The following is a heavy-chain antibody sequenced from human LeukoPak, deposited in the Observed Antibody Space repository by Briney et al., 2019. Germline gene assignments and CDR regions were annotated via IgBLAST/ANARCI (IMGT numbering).Heavy chain of an antibody. CDR3: ARVYYDSSGYPWFDP. J-gene: IGHJ5*02. CDR2: IYYSGTT. Sequence: SETLSLTCTVSGGSISSSPYYWGWIRQPPGKELEWIGSIYYSGTTHYSPSLESRVTISVDTSKNQFSLKLSSVTAADTAVYYCARVYYDSSGYPWFDPWGQGTLVTVSS. D-gene: IGHD3-22*01. CDR1: GGSISSSPYY. V-gene: IGHV4-39*07.